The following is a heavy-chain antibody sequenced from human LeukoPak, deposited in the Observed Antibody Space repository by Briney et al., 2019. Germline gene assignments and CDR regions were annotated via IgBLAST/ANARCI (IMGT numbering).Heavy chain of an antibody. J-gene: IGHJ4*02. CDR2: ISDSGAST. CDR1: GFTFSSYA. D-gene: IGHD1-26*01. CDR3: AKKTLGTTFDY. V-gene: IGHV3-23*01. Sequence: PGGSLRLSCAASGFTFSSYAMSWVRQAPGKGLEWVSAISDSGASTYYADSVKGRFTIFRDNSKNTLYLQMNSLRAEDTAVYYCAKKTLGTTFDYWGQGTLVTVSS.